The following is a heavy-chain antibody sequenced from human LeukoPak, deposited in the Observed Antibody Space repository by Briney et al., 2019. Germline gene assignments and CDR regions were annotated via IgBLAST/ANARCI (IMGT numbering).Heavy chain of an antibody. CDR3: ARQVGVDDAFDI. CDR1: GFTFSSCW. Sequence: GGSLRLSCAASGFTFSSCWMHWVRQAPGKGLVWVARINSDGSSTSYADSVKGRFTISRDNAKNTLYLQMSSLRAEDTAVYYCARQVGVDDAFDIWGQGTKVTVSS. CDR2: INSDGSST. J-gene: IGHJ3*02. V-gene: IGHV3-74*01. D-gene: IGHD1-26*01.